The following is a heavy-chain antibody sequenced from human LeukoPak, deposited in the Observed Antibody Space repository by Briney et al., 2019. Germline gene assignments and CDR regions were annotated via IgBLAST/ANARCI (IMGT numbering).Heavy chain of an antibody. CDR3: ARFAPLVVPAAMNAFVI. D-gene: IGHD2-2*01. J-gene: IGHJ3*02. CDR1: GGSISSGSYY. V-gene: IGHV4-61*02. CDR2: IYTSGST. Sequence: PSETLSLTCTVSGGSISSGSYYWSWIRQPAGKGLEWIGRIYTSGSTNYNPSLKSRVTISVDTSKNQFSLKLSPVTAADTAVYYCARFAPLVVPAAMNAFVISGQGTMVTVSS.